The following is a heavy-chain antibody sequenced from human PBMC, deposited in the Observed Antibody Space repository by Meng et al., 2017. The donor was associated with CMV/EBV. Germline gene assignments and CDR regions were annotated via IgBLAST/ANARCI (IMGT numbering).Heavy chain of an antibody. CDR3: ATAPIEMATNGGFFDY. V-gene: IGHV5-51*01. CDR2: IYPGYSYT. CDR1: GYRFTSYW. D-gene: IGHD5-24*01. Sequence: KVSCKGSGYRFTSYWIGWVRQMPGKGLEWMGIIYPGYSYTRYSPSFQGQVTISADKSISTAYLQWSSLKASDTAMYYCATAPIEMATNGGFFDYWGQGTLVTVSS. J-gene: IGHJ4*02.